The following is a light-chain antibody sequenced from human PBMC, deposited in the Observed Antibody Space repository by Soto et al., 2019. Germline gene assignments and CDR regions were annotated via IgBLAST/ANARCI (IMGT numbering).Light chain of an antibody. V-gene: IGKV1-5*03. J-gene: IGKJ5*01. CDR1: QSINSW. CDR3: QQAASFPIT. Sequence: DIQMTQSPSSLSASVGDRVTITCRASQSINSWLAWYQQKPGKAPKLLIYKASNLESGVPSRFSGSGSGTEFTLTISSLQPDDFATYYCQQAASFPITFGQGTRLEIK. CDR2: KAS.